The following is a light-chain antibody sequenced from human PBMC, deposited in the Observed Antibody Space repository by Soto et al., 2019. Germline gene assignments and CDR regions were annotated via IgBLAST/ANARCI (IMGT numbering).Light chain of an antibody. Sequence: QSVLTQPPSASGTPGQRFTISCSGSSYNIGSNYVYWYQQLPGTAPKLLIYRNNQRPSGVPDRFSGSKSGTSASLAISGLRSEDEADYYCEAWDDSLSGWVFGGGTKLTVL. CDR1: SYNIGSNY. J-gene: IGLJ3*02. V-gene: IGLV1-47*01. CDR3: EAWDDSLSGWV. CDR2: RNN.